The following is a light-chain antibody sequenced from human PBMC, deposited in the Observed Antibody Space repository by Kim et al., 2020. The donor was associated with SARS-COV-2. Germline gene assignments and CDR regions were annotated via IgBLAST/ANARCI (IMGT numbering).Light chain of an antibody. CDR2: GTS. CDR1: QTVSSNY. Sequence: EIVLTQSPGALSLSPGERATLSCRASQTVSSNYLTWYQQRPGQAPRLLIYGTSNRATGIPDRFSGSGSGTDFTLTISRLEPEDFAVYYCQQFGRTFGQGTKVDIK. J-gene: IGKJ1*01. V-gene: IGKV3-20*01. CDR3: QQFGRT.